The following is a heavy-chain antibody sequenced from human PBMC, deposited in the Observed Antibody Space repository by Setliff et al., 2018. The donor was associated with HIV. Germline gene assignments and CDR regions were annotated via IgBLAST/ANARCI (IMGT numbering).Heavy chain of an antibody. V-gene: IGHV4-34*01. J-gene: IGHJ6*03. CDR1: GGSISSYY. CDR2: INHSGST. CDR3: ARTPQEVVVVAATRPYYYYYMDV. D-gene: IGHD2-15*01. Sequence: SETLSLTCTVSGGSISSYYWSWIRQPPGKGLEWIGEINHSGSTNYTPSLKSRVTISVDTSKNQFSLKLSSVTAADTAVYYCARTPQEVVVVAATRPYYYYYMDVWGKGTTVTVSS.